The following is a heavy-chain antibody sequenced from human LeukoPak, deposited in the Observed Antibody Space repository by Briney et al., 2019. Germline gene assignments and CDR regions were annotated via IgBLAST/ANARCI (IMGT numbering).Heavy chain of an antibody. CDR1: GYSFTSYW. CDR2: IYPGDSDT. D-gene: IGHD5-24*01. V-gene: IGHV5-51*01. J-gene: IGHJ4*02. Sequence: PGGSLRLSCKGSGYSFTSYWIGWVRQMPGKGLEWMGIIYPGDSDTRYSPSFQGQVTISADKSISTAYLQWSSLKASDTAMYYCARREMATNLDYWGQGTLVTVSS. CDR3: ARREMATNLDY.